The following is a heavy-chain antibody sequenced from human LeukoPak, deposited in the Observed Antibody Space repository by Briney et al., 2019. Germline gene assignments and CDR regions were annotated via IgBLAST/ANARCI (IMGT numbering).Heavy chain of an antibody. V-gene: IGHV3-23*01. J-gene: IGHJ4*02. CDR1: GFTFSSYA. CDR3: ALEDKTLYYDFWSGLY. Sequence: PGGSLRLSCAASGFTFSSYAMSWVRQAPGKGLEWVSAISGSGGSTYYADSVKGRFTITRDNSKNTLYLQMNSLKAEDTAVYYCALEDKTLYYDFWSGLYWGQGTLVTVSS. CDR2: ISGSGGST. D-gene: IGHD3-3*01.